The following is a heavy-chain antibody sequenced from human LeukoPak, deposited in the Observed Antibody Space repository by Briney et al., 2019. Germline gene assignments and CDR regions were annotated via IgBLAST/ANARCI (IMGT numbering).Heavy chain of an antibody. D-gene: IGHD5-12*01. CDR3: ARARAPLRNDAFDI. CDR2: IYYSGST. CDR1: GGSISSYY. Sequence: SETRSLTCTVSGGSISSYYWSWIWQPPGKGLEWIGYIYYSGSTNYNPSLKSRVTISVDTSKNQFSLKLSSVTAADTAVYYCARARAPLRNDAFDIWGQGTMVTVSS. J-gene: IGHJ3*02. V-gene: IGHV4-59*08.